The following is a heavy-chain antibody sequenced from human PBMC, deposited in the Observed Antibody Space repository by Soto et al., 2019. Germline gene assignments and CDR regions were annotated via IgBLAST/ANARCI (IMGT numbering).Heavy chain of an antibody. CDR3: AREWFGDVYGMDV. CDR1: GGSFSGYY. J-gene: IGHJ6*02. D-gene: IGHD3-10*01. CDR2: INHSGST. V-gene: IGHV4-34*01. Sequence: SETLSLTCAVYGGSFSGYYWSWIRQPPGKGLEWIGEINHSGSTNYNPSLKSRVTISVDTSKNQFSLKLSSVTAADTAVYYCAREWFGDVYGMDVWGQGTTVT.